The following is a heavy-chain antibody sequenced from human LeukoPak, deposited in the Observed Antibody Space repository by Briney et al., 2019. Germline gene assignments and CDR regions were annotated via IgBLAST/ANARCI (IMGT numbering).Heavy chain of an antibody. CDR1: GYTFTGYY. V-gene: IGHV1-2*02. CDR2: INPNSGGT. J-gene: IGHJ4*02. D-gene: IGHD3-10*01. Sequence: GASVKVSCKASGYTFTGYYMHWVRQAPGQGLEWMGWINPNSGGTNYAQKFQGGVTMTRDTSISTAYMELSRLRSDDTAVYYCARVVYYGSGSSNSPFDYWGQGTLVTVSS. CDR3: ARVVYYGSGSSNSPFDY.